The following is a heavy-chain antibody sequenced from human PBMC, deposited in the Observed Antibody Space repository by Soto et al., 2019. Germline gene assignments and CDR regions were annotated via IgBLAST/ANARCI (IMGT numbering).Heavy chain of an antibody. CDR1: GYNFTNYG. V-gene: IGHV1-18*01. Sequence: QVQLVQSGAEVKKPGASVKVSCKASGYNFTNYGISWVRQAPGQGLEWMGWISADNGNTNYAQKLQGRVTMTTDTSTSTAYMELRGLRSDDTAVYYCARGKEDRGSVKIYYYYYMDVWGKGTTVTVSS. CDR2: ISADNGNT. D-gene: IGHD3-10*01. CDR3: ARGKEDRGSVKIYYYYYMDV. J-gene: IGHJ6*03.